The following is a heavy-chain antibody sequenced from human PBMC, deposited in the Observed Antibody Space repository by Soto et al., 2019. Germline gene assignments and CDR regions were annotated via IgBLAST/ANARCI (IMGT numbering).Heavy chain of an antibody. V-gene: IGHV1-3*01. CDR1: GYTFTSYT. D-gene: IGHD3-10*01. CDR2: INAGNGRE. CDR3: ARGGGWVGEASFDS. Sequence: QVQLEQSGAEVKKPGASVKISCKTSGYTFTSYTLHWVRQAPGQGLEWMGWINAGNGREKYSQRFQDRVSLSTDKSATTAYWELRSLTSEDRAVYFWARGGGWVGEASFDSWGQGTQVIVSS. J-gene: IGHJ4*02.